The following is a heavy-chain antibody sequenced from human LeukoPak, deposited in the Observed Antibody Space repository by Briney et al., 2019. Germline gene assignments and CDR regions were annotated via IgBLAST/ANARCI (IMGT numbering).Heavy chain of an antibody. CDR2: INHSGST. CDR1: GGSFSGYY. J-gene: IGHJ3*02. CDR3: ARDSSNYYDSSGTPVDAFDI. D-gene: IGHD3-22*01. V-gene: IGHV4-34*01. Sequence: SETLSLTCAVYGGSFSGYYWSWIRQPPGKGLEWIGEINHSGSTNYNPSLKSRVTISVDTSKNQFSLKLSSVTAADTAVYYCARDSSNYYDSSGTPVDAFDIWGQGTMVTVSS.